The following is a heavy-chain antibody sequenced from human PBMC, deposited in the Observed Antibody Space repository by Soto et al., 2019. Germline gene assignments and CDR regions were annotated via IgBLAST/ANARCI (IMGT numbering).Heavy chain of an antibody. J-gene: IGHJ4*02. CDR2: ISGSGGST. CDR1: GFTFSSYA. D-gene: IGHD3-9*01. Sequence: GASLKISCAASGFTFSSYAMSWVRQAPGKGLEWVSAISGSGGSTYYADSVKGRFTISRDNSKNTLYLQMNSLRAEDTAVYYCAKGGNDILTGYTEGPFDYWGQGTLVTVSS. CDR3: AKGGNDILTGYTEGPFDY. V-gene: IGHV3-23*01.